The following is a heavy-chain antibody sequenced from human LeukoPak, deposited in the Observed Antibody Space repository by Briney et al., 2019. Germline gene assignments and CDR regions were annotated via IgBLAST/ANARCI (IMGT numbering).Heavy chain of an antibody. CDR3: ARGFGSTWLEY. Sequence: GESLKISCQVSGYSFTSYWIGWVRQMPGKGLEWMGIIYPGDSDTRYSPSFQGQVTISADKSLTTAYLQWSSLKASDTAMYYCARGFGSTWLEYWGQGTLVTVSS. V-gene: IGHV5-51*01. D-gene: IGHD6-13*01. CDR2: IYPGDSDT. J-gene: IGHJ1*01. CDR1: GYSFTSYW.